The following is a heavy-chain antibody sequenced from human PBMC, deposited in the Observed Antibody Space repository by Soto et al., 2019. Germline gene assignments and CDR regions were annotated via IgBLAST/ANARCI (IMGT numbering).Heavy chain of an antibody. CDR1: GGSLSGYY. CDR3: ARHHVRGRTIAGAAEF. Sequence: LSLTCAVYGGSLSGYYWSWIRQPPGKALEWIGEFSHSGNPNYNPSLKGRVTISVDTSKSQLFLNLSSVTAADTAMYYCARHHVRGRTIAGAAEFWGQGTLVTVSS. CDR2: FSHSGNP. V-gene: IGHV4-34*01. J-gene: IGHJ4*02. D-gene: IGHD1-26*01.